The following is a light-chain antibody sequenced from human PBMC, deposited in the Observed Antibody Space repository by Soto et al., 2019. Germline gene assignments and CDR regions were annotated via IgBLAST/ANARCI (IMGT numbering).Light chain of an antibody. CDR1: RSNIGNNY. CDR2: DND. CDR3: DAWDSNLSAGV. V-gene: IGLV1-51*01. J-gene: IGLJ3*02. Sequence: QSVLTQPPSVSAAPGQKVTVSCSGSRSNIGNNYVSWYQHLPGTAPKLLIYDNDKRPSGIPDRFSASKSGTSATLGITGLQTGDEADYYCDAWDSNLSAGVFGGGTKLTVL.